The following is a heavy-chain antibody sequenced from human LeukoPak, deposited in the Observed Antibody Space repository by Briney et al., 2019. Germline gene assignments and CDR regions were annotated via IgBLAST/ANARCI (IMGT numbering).Heavy chain of an antibody. CDR3: ARAEYYYDSSGYHPDAFDI. Sequence: ASVKVSCKASGGTFSSYAISWVRQAPGQGLEWMGWISAYNGNTNYAQKLQGRVTMTTDTSTSTAYMELRSLRSDDTAVYYCARAEYYYDSSGYHPDAFDIWGQGTMVTVSS. J-gene: IGHJ3*02. CDR2: ISAYNGNT. V-gene: IGHV1-18*01. CDR1: GGTFSSYA. D-gene: IGHD3-22*01.